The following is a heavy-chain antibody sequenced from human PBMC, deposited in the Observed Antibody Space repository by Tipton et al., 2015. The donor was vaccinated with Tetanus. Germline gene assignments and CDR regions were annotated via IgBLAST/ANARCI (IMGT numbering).Heavy chain of an antibody. CDR1: GGSISSGGYY. D-gene: IGHD1-1*01. Sequence: TLSLTCTVSGGSISSGGYYWTWIRQHPGKGLEWIGDIYYSGSTYYNPPLKSRVSISVDTSNNQFSVNLNSVAAADTAVYYCARDQGRGARGWNDFDCWGQGALVTVPS. CDR2: IYYSGST. V-gene: IGHV4-31*03. CDR3: ARDQGRGARGWNDFDC. J-gene: IGHJ4*02.